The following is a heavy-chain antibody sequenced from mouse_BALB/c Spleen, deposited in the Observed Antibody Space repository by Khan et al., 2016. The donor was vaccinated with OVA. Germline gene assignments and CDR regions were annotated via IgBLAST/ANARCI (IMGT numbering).Heavy chain of an antibody. J-gene: IGHJ3*01. D-gene: IGHD1-1*01. V-gene: IGHV4-1*02. CDR2: INPDSSSI. CDR1: GFAFRRYW. CDR3: ARLYYGSSFAY. Sequence: EVKLLESGGGLVQPGGSLKLSCAASGFAFRRYWMSWVRQAPGKGLEWIGEINPDSSSINYTPSLKDKFIMSRDNAKNTLYLQMSKVRSEDTALYYCARLYYGSSFAYWGQGTLVTVSA.